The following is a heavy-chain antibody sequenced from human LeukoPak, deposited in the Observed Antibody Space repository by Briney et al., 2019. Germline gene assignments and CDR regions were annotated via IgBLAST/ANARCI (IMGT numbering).Heavy chain of an antibody. CDR3: ARGMTYYDFWSGYHTDYYYYYMDV. V-gene: IGHV4-59*01. Sequence: PSETLSLTCTVSGGSISSYYWSWIRQPPGKGLEWIGYIYYSGSTNYNPPLKSRVTISVDTSKNQFSLKLSSVTAADTAVYYCARGMTYYDFWSGYHTDYYYYYMDVWGKGTTVTVSS. CDR1: GGSISSYY. J-gene: IGHJ6*03. D-gene: IGHD3-3*01. CDR2: IYYSGST.